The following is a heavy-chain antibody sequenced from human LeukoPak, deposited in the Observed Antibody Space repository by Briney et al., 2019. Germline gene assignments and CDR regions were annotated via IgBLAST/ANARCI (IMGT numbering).Heavy chain of an antibody. J-gene: IGHJ4*02. CDR1: GFTFSSYA. CDR3: AKTTTGYSSGRFPGWPVDY. V-gene: IGHV3-23*01. CDR2: ISGSGGST. Sequence: GGSLRLSCAASGFTFSSYAMSWVRQAPGKGLEWVSAISGSGGSTYYADSVKGRFTISRDNSKNTVYLQMDSLRAEDTAVYYCAKTTTGYSSGRFPGWPVDYWGQGTLVTVSS. D-gene: IGHD6-19*01.